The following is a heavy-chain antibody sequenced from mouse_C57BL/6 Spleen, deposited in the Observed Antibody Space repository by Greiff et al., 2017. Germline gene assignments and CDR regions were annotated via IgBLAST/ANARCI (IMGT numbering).Heavy chain of an antibody. CDR1: GFTFSSYG. Sequence: EVHLVESGGDLVKPGGSLKLSCAASGFTFSSYGMSWVRQTPDKRLEWVATISSGGSYTYYPDSVKGRFTISRDNAKNTLYLQMSSLKSEDTAMYYCARQGGSSYDAMDYWGQGTSVTVSS. J-gene: IGHJ4*01. CDR2: ISSGGSYT. D-gene: IGHD1-1*01. V-gene: IGHV5-6*01. CDR3: ARQGGSSYDAMDY.